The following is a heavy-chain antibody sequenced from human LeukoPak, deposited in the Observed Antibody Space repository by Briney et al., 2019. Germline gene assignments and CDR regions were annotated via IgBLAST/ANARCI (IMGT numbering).Heavy chain of an antibody. CDR1: GGSFTTHY. CDR3: ASRPAGSTWYGVFDY. V-gene: IGHV4-59*11. Sequence: SETLSLTCTVSGGSFTTHYWSWIRQPPGKGLEWIGYISYIGSTNYNPSLKSRVTMSLDTSRDQFSLRLTSVTAADTAIYYCASRPAGSTWYGVFDYWSQGTLVTVSS. D-gene: IGHD6-13*01. CDR2: ISYIGST. J-gene: IGHJ4*02.